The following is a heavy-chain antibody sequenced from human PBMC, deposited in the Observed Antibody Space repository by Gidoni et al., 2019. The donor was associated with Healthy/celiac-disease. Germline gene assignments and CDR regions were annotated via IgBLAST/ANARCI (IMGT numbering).Heavy chain of an antibody. Sequence: QVQLQQWGAGLLKPSETLSLTCAVYGGSFSGYYWSWIRQPPGKGLEWIGEINHSGSTNYNPSLKSRVTISVDTSKHQFSLKLSSVTAADTAVYYCARGGCSSTRCELPLDAFDILGQGTMVTVSS. V-gene: IGHV4-34*01. J-gene: IGHJ3*02. CDR2: INHSGST. D-gene: IGHD2-2*01. CDR3: ARGGCSSTRCELPLDAFDI. CDR1: GGSFSGYY.